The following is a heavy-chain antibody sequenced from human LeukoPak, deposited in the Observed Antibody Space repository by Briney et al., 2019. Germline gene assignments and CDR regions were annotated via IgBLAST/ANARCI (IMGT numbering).Heavy chain of an antibody. D-gene: IGHD5-18*01. Sequence: SVKVSCKASGGTFSNYAISWVRQAPGQGLEWMGGIIPIFGTANYAQKFQGRVTITADESTSTAYMELSSLRSEDTAVYYCARSRVDTVHFDYWGQGTLVTVSS. CDR1: GGTFSNYA. CDR2: IIPIFGTA. J-gene: IGHJ4*02. V-gene: IGHV1-69*13. CDR3: ARSRVDTVHFDY.